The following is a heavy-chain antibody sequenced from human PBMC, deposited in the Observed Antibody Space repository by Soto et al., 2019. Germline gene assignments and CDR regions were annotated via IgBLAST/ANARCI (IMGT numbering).Heavy chain of an antibody. CDR2: INHSGSA. CDR1: GGSFSGYY. D-gene: IGHD2-8*02. CDR3: ARDKITGLFDY. J-gene: IGHJ4*02. Sequence: SETLSLTCAVYGGSFSGYYWTWIRQPPGTGLEWIGEINHSGSAKYNPSLKSRVTISVDTSKNQFSLKLTSVTAADTSVYYCARDKITGLFDYWGQGTLVTVS. V-gene: IGHV4-34*01.